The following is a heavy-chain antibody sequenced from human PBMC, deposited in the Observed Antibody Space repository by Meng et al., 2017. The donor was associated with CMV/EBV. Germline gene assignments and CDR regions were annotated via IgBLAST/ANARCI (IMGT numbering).Heavy chain of an antibody. D-gene: IGHD2-21*02. CDR3: ARAPIFSGGDCSH. J-gene: IGHJ4*02. V-gene: IGHV1-18*01. CDR2: IRGYNGQT. Sequence: QSVKSGVEVKSLRPSVSLSCKAYGYPFSSDGISGVRQTPGQGLGWMGWIRGYNGQTKYAQKFQGRVTMTTDTPTSTAYMELRSLSSDDTAVYYCARAPIFSGGDCSHWGQGTLVTVSS. CDR1: GYPFSSDG.